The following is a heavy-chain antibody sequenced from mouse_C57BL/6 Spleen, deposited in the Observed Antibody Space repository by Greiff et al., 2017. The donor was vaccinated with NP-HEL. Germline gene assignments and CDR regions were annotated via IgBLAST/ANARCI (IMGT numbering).Heavy chain of an antibody. CDR3: ARVGLRGDAMDY. V-gene: IGHV3-6*01. CDR2: ISYDGSN. CDR1: GYSITSGYY. J-gene: IGHJ4*01. D-gene: IGHD2-4*01. Sequence: EVQLQESGPGLVKPSQSLSLTCSVTGYSITSGYYWNWIRQFPGNKLEWMGYISYDGSNNYNPSLKNRISITRDTSKNQFFLKLNSVTTEDTATYYCARVGLRGDAMDYWGQGTSVTVSS.